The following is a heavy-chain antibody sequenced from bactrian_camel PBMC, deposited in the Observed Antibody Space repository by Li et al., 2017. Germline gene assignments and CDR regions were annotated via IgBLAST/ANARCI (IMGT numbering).Heavy chain of an antibody. CDR2: INNGST. V-gene: IGHV3S40*01. Sequence: DVQLVESGGGLVQPGGSLRLSCAASGFTFSNNAMSWVRQAPGKGLEWVGTINNGSTYNTNSVKGRFTISRDNAKNTVYLQMNSLKPEDTAMYYCAADRLVGSVIAGRPKYWGQGTQVTVS. J-gene: IGHJ4*01. D-gene: IGHD6*01. CDR3: AADRLVGSVIAGRPKY. CDR1: GFTFSNNA.